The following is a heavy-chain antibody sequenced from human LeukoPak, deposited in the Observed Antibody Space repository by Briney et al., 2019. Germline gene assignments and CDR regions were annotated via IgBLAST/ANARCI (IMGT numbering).Heavy chain of an antibody. Sequence: SETLSLTCAVYGGSFSGYYWSWIRQPPGKGLEWIGEIIHSGSTNYNPSLKSRVTISVDTSKNQFSLKLSSVTAADTAVYYCARGIITIFGVVINYYYYYGMDVWGQGTTVTVSS. CDR1: GGSFSGYY. CDR2: IIHSGST. CDR3: ARGIITIFGVVINYYYYYGMDV. D-gene: IGHD3-3*01. J-gene: IGHJ6*02. V-gene: IGHV4-34*01.